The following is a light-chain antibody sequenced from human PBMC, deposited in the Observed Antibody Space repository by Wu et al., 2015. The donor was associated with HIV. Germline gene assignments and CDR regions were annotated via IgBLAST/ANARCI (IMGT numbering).Light chain of an antibody. CDR2: DTS. J-gene: IGKJ3*01. CDR1: QSVSRR. Sequence: EIVLTQSPVTLSLSPGERATLSCRASQSVSRRLAWYQQKPGQSPRLLIYDTSNRATGIPARFSGSGSGTDFTLTISTLEPEDFAVYYCQQRSNWPPEFTFGPGTKVNIK. CDR3: QQRSNWPPEFT. V-gene: IGKV3-11*01.